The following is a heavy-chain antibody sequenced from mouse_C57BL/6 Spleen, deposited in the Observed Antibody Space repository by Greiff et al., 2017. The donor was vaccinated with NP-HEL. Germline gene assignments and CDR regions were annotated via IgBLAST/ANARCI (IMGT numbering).Heavy chain of an antibody. CDR1: GYTFTEYT. CDR2: FYPGSGSI. CDR3: ARHEDGVTGTVDAWFAY. Sequence: QVQLKESGAELVKPGASVKLSCKASGYTFTEYTIHWVKQRSGQGLEWIGWFYPGSGSIKYNEKFKDKATLTADKSSSTVYMELSRLTSEDSAVYFCARHEDGVTGTVDAWFAYWGQGTLVTVSA. D-gene: IGHD4-1*01. J-gene: IGHJ3*01. V-gene: IGHV1-62-2*01.